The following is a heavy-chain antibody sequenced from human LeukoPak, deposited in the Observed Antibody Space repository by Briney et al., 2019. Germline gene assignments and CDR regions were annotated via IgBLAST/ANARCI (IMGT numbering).Heavy chain of an antibody. D-gene: IGHD1-26*01. J-gene: IGHJ4*02. CDR3: AKALKRTSERNFGSCLDS. Sequence: GGSLRLSCAASGFSFSSYAMSWVRQAPEKGLEWVPSISGTGGSTFYADSMKGRLTISRDNSKNTLYLHMNSLRSEDTAIYYCAKALKRTSERNFGSCLDSWGQGTLVTVSS. CDR2: ISGTGGST. V-gene: IGHV3-23*01. CDR1: GFSFSSYA.